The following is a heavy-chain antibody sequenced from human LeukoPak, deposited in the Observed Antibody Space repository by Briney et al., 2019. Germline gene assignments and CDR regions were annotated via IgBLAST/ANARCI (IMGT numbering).Heavy chain of an antibody. V-gene: IGHV3-48*03. D-gene: IGHD6-13*01. CDR3: AGEGNYFAAAGSFDY. Sequence: GGSLRLSCAASGFTFSSYEMNWVRQAPGKGLEWVSYISSSGSTIYYADSVKGRFTISRDNAKNSLYLQMNSLRAEDTAVYYCAGEGNYFAAAGSFDYWGQGTLVTVSS. CDR1: GFTFSSYE. CDR2: ISSSGSTI. J-gene: IGHJ4*02.